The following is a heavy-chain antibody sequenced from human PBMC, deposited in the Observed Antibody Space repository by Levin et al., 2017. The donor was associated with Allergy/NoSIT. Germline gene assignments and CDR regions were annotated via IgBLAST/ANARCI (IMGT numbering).Heavy chain of an antibody. Sequence: SSETLSLTCAVYGGSFSGYYWSWIRQPPGKGLEWIGEINHSGSTNYNPSLKSRVTISVDTSKNQFSLKLSSVTAADTAVYYCARGRARQTGGWFDPWGQGTLVTVSS. CDR1: GGSFSGYY. J-gene: IGHJ5*02. V-gene: IGHV4-34*01. D-gene: IGHD3-10*01. CDR2: INHSGST. CDR3: ARGRARQTGGWFDP.